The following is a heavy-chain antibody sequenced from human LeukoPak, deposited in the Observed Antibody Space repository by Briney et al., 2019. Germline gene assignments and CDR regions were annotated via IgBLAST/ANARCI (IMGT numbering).Heavy chain of an antibody. Sequence: SETLSLTCTVSGGSISSYYWSWIRQPPGKGLEWIGYIYYSGSTNYKSSLRSRVTISVDTSKNQFSLKLSSVTAADTAVYYCARTTEGGYSNGYFYYYYMDVWGKGTTVTISS. CDR1: GGSISSYY. D-gene: IGHD4-11*01. V-gene: IGHV4-59*01. CDR3: ARTTEGGYSNGYFYYYYMDV. J-gene: IGHJ6*03. CDR2: IYYSGST.